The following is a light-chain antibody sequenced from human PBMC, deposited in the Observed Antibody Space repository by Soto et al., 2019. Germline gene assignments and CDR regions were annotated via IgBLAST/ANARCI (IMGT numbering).Light chain of an antibody. CDR3: QQYYNTPFT. CDR2: WAS. Sequence: DIVMTQSPDSLAVSLGERATINCKSSQSILYKSDSKNYLAWFQQKPGQPPKLLISWASTRESGVPDRFSGSGSEKDFALTISSLQAADVAIYYCQQYYNTPFTFGPGTKVDIK. J-gene: IGKJ3*01. V-gene: IGKV4-1*01. CDR1: QSILYKSDSKNY.